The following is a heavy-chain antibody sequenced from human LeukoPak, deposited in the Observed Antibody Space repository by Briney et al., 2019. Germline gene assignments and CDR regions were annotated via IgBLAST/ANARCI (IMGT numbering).Heavy chain of an antibody. V-gene: IGHV4-61*01. CDR1: GGSVSSGSYY. J-gene: IGHJ4*02. D-gene: IGHD6-6*01. CDR3: ARDLAARRFDY. CDR2: ISYSGGT. Sequence: SETLSLTCTVSGGSVSSGSYYWSWIRQPPGKGLEWIGFISYSGGTNYNPSLKSRVTISVDTSKTQFSLELSSVTAADTAVYYCARDLAARRFDYWGQGTLVTVSS.